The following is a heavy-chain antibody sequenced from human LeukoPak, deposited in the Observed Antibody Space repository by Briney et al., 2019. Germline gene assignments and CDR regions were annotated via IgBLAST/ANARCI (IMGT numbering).Heavy chain of an antibody. J-gene: IGHJ1*01. CDR2: IYHSGSS. CDR3: ARGAWYSSSWYEYFQH. CDR1: GGSISSYY. V-gene: IGHV4-59*01. Sequence: SETLSLTCTVSGGSISSYYWSWIRQPPGKGLEWIGYIYHSGSSNYNPSLKSRVTISVDTSKNQVSLKLTSVTAADTAVYYCARGAWYSSSWYEYFQHWGQGTLVTVSS. D-gene: IGHD6-13*01.